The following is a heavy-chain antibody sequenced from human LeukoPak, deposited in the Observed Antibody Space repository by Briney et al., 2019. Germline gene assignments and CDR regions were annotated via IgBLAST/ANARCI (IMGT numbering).Heavy chain of an antibody. Sequence: SETLSLTCKVSGDSLSSSTCNWSWIRQPPGKGPERIGYISQSGNSYFTPSLKSRATISVDRSKNQSSLTLTSVTAADTAVYYCARDQVDYDTPDHFDYWGKRTLVTVSS. CDR1: GDSLSSSTCN. D-gene: IGHD4-17*01. CDR3: ARDQVDYDTPDHFDY. J-gene: IGHJ4*02. V-gene: IGHV4-30-2*01. CDR2: ISQSGNS.